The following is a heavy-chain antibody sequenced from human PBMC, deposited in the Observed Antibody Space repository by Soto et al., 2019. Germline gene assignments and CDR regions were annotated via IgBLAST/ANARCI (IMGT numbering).Heavy chain of an antibody. V-gene: IGHV1-2*02. CDR2: INPRFGDT. D-gene: IGHD3-10*01. J-gene: IGHJ6*02. Sequence: QGQLVQSGAELKEPGDSVRVSCEASGYTFTAYYIHWVRQAPGQGLEWMGWINPRFGDTSYAQDFQGRVSMTRDTSISTVYLELSRLTADDTAIYYCARNMDYYYGPGSGNGHGFWGQGTTVTVFS. CDR3: ARNMDYYYGPGSGNGHGF. CDR1: GYTFTAYY.